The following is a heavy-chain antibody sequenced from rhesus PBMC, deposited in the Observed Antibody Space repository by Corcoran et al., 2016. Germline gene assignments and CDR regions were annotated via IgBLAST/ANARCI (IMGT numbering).Heavy chain of an antibody. CDR3: ARDLEQYLDWLLYQALRYFDY. J-gene: IGHJ4*01. CDR2: IDSRGRP. D-gene: IGHD3-3*01. CDR1: GGSISGYR. Sequence: QVQLQESGPGLVKPSETLSLNCAVSGGSISGYRWSWIRPPPVKGRECIGRIDSRGRPAYNPPLKSRVTMSVDTSKNQFSLNLSAVTAAAPAGYYCARDLEQYLDWLLYQALRYFDYWGQGVLVTVSS. V-gene: IGHV4-160*01.